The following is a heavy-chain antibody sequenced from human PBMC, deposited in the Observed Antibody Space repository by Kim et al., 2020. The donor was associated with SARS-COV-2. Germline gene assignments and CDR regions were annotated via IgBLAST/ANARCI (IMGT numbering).Heavy chain of an antibody. V-gene: IGHV3-11*06. D-gene: IGHD3-3*01. J-gene: IGHJ6*02. Sequence: FTISRDNAKNSLYLQMNSLRAEDTAVYYCARAQPSHTIFGVVIYYYGMDVWGQGTTVTVSS. CDR3: ARAQPSHTIFGVVIYYYGMDV.